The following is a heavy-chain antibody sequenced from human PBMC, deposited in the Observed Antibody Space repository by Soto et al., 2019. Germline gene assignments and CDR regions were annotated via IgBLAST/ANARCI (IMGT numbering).Heavy chain of an antibody. J-gene: IGHJ6*02. CDR2: ISAYNGNT. D-gene: IGHD3-3*01. CDR3: ARAPGRITIFGAAPSYYHYYGMDV. CDR1: GYTFTSYG. V-gene: IGHV1-18*01. Sequence: ASVKASCKASGYTFTSYGISCVQQAHEQGLEWMGWISAYNGNTNYAQKLQGRVTMTTDTSTSTAYMELRSLRSDDTAVYYCARAPGRITIFGAAPSYYHYYGMDVWGQGTTVTVSS.